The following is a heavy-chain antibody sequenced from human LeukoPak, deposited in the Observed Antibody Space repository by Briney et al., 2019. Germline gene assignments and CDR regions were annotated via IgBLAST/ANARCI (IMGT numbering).Heavy chain of an antibody. CDR2: IYYSGST. Sequence: SETLSLTCTVSGGSISSYYWSWIRQPPGKGLEWIGYIYYSGSTNYNPSLKSRVTISVDTSKNQFSLKLSSVTAADTAVYYCARDRRPYSSGYYWVYFDYWGQGTLVTVSS. CDR1: GGSISSYY. CDR3: ARDRRPYSSGYYWVYFDY. V-gene: IGHV4-59*12. D-gene: IGHD3-22*01. J-gene: IGHJ4*02.